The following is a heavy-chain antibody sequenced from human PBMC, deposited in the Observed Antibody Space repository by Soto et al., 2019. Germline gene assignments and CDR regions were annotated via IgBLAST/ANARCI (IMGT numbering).Heavy chain of an antibody. Sequence: VQLVESGGDLVQPGGSLRLSCAASGLPFNNYWMSWVRQAPGKGLEWVANIRPDGNEQHYVDSVKGRFIFSRDNARSSVSLQMNNLRADDTAVYYCVTSRGYSYEYWGQGTLVTVSS. CDR2: IRPDGNEQ. J-gene: IGHJ4*02. V-gene: IGHV3-7*05. D-gene: IGHD5-18*01. CDR1: GLPFNNYW. CDR3: VTSRGYSYEY.